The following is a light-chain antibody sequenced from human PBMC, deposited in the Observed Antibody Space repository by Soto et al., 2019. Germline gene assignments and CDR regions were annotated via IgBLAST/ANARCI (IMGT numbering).Light chain of an antibody. CDR1: NIGRKN. CDR3: QVWDSSSDVI. V-gene: IGLV3-21*02. Sequence: SYELTQPPSVSVAPGQTARITCGGNNIGRKNVHWYQQKPGQAPVLVVYDDSDRPSGIPERFSGSNSGNTATLTISRVEAGDEADYYCQVWDSSSDVIFGGGTKVTVL. J-gene: IGLJ2*01. CDR2: DDS.